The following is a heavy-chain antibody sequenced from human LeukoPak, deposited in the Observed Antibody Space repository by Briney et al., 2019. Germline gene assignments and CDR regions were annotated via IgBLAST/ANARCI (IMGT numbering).Heavy chain of an antibody. V-gene: IGHV3-66*01. CDR1: GFTVSSNY. CDR3: ARDRYYGSGSYPRYYGMDV. D-gene: IGHD3-10*01. Sequence: GGSLRLSCAASGFTVSSNYMSWVRQAPGKGLEWVSVIYSGGSTYYADSVKGRFTISRDNSKNTLYLQMNSLRAEDTAVYYCARDRYYGSGSYPRYYGMDVWGQGTTVTVSS. J-gene: IGHJ6*02. CDR2: IYSGGST.